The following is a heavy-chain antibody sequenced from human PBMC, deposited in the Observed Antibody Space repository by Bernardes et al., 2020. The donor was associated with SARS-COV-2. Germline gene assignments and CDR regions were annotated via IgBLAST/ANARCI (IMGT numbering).Heavy chain of an antibody. CDR2: IGSGGSNT. CDR3: ATHTGSGWPHFDY. D-gene: IGHD6-19*01. V-gene: IGHV3-23*01. J-gene: IGHJ4*02. Sequence: GGSLRLSCAASGFIFTYYDMSWVRQAPGKGLEWVSAIGSGGSNTYSADSVKGRFTISRDNSKNTLYLQMNSLRAEDTALYYCATHTGSGWPHFDYWGQGTLGTVAS. CDR1: GFIFTYYD.